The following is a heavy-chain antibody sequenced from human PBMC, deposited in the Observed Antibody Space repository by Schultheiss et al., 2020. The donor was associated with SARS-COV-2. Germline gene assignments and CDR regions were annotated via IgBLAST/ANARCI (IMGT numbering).Heavy chain of an antibody. V-gene: IGHV4-59*01. CDR1: GGSFSGYY. CDR2: IFYSGST. J-gene: IGHJ6*02. CDR3: AREQWGYALDV. Sequence: SETLSLTCAVYGGSFSGYYWIWIRQPPGKGLEWIGHIFYSGSTSYNPSLKSRVTISVDTSKNQFSLKLSSVTAADTALYYCAREQWGYALDVLGQGTTVTVSS. D-gene: IGHD1-26*01.